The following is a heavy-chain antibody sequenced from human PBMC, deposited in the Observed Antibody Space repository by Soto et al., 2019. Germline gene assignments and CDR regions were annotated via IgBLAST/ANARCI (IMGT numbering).Heavy chain of an antibody. J-gene: IGHJ3*02. D-gene: IGHD4-17*01. CDR3: ARLPNVSGDYVGAFDI. CDR2: IYPGDSDT. CDR1: GDRFTNFG. Sequence: XDSLKVSWKCSGDRFTNFGGGLVLQMPGKGLEWMGIIYPGDSDTRYSPSFRGQVTISADKSINTVYLHWSSLKASDTAVYYCARLPNVSGDYVGAFDICGQRTMVTVPS. V-gene: IGHV5-51*01.